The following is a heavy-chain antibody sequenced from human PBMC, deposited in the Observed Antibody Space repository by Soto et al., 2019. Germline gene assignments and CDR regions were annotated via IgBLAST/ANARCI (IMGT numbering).Heavy chain of an antibody. D-gene: IGHD5-12*01. Sequence: PGGSLRLSCAASGFTFSNYGMHWVRQAPGKGLEWVAVISYDGSNKYYADSVKGRFTISRDNSKNTLFLQMNSLRAEDTAVYYCAKDADIVATINFFDYWGQGTLVTVSS. V-gene: IGHV3-30*18. J-gene: IGHJ4*02. CDR2: ISYDGSNK. CDR3: AKDADIVATINFFDY. CDR1: GFTFSNYG.